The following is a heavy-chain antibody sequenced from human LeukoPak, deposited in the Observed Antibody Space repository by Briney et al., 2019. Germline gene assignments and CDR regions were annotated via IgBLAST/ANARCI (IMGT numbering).Heavy chain of an antibody. D-gene: IGHD6-13*01. Sequence: ASVKVSCKASGYTFTGYYMHWVRQAPGQGLEWMGWINPSSGGTNYAQKFQGRVTITADESTSTAYMELSSLRSEDTAVYYCARDLGSSSLLGPWGQGTLVTVSS. CDR3: ARDLGSSSLLGP. CDR1: GYTFTGYY. CDR2: INPSSGGT. V-gene: IGHV1-2*02. J-gene: IGHJ5*02.